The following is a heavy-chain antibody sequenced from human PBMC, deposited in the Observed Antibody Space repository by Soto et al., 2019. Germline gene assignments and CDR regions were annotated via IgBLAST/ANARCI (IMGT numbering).Heavy chain of an antibody. CDR3: ARDIFASVGRCGYYYYYGMDV. Sequence: EVQLLESGGGLVQAGGSLRLSCAASGFTFSNYAMNWVRQAPGKGLEWVSGVRGSGGTTDYADSVKGRFTVSRDISKNTLYLQMNSLRADDTAVYYCARDIFASVGRCGYYYYYGMDVWGQGTTVTVSS. V-gene: IGHV3-23*01. CDR1: GFTFSNYA. CDR2: VRGSGGTT. D-gene: IGHD2-21*01. J-gene: IGHJ6*02.